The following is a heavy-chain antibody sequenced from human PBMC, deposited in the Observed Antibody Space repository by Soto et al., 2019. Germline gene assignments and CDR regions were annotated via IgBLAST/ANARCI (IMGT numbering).Heavy chain of an antibody. CDR2: ISGSGGST. D-gene: IGHD1-26*01. CDR1: GFTFSSFA. V-gene: IGHV3-23*01. J-gene: IGHJ4*02. Sequence: DVQLLESGGGLVQPGGSLRLACAASGFTFSSFAISWVRQAPGKGLEWVSAISGSGGSTYSADSVKGRFTISRDNSKNTLYLQLNSLRVEDTAVYYCAKGGIVGAKYYFDYWGQGALVTVSS. CDR3: AKGGIVGAKYYFDY.